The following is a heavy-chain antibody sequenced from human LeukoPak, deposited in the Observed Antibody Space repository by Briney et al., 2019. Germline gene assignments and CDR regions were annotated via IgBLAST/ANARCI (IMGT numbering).Heavy chain of an antibody. J-gene: IGHJ4*02. V-gene: IGHV3-23*01. CDR2: ISPSGDST. Sequence: GGSLRLSCAASGFTGNSNYMSWVRQAPGKGLEWVSHISPSGDSTYYADSVKGRFTISRDSSKNTLSLQMNSLRAEDTAVYYCAKIPKGGYFDSWGQGTLVTVSS. CDR1: GFTGNSNY. CDR3: AKIPKGGYFDS. D-gene: IGHD2-2*01.